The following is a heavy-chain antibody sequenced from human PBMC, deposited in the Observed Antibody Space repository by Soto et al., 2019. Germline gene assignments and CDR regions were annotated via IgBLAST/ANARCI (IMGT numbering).Heavy chain of an antibody. CDR3: AIKTDSSDAFDI. V-gene: IGHV5-51*01. CDR2: IYPGDSDT. CDR1: GSSFTSYW. Sequence: GASLKISCKGSGSSFTSYWIGWVRQMPGKGLEWMGIIYPGDSDTRYSPSFQGQVTISADNSISTAYLQWSSLKASDTAMYYCAIKTDSSDAFDIWGQGTMVTVSS. J-gene: IGHJ3*02.